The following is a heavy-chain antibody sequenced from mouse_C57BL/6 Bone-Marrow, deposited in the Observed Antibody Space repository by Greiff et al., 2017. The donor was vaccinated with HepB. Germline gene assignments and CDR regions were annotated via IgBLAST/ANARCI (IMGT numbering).Heavy chain of an antibody. D-gene: IGHD1-1*01. CDR1: GYTFTGYW. Sequence: PLQQSGAELMKPGASVKLSCKATGYTFTGYWIEWVKQRPGHGLEWIGEILPGSGSTNYNEKFKGKATFTADTSSNTAYMQLSSLTTEDSAIYYCARDLYYYGSSYWYFDVWGTGTTVTVSS. V-gene: IGHV1-9*01. CDR2: ILPGSGST. CDR3: ARDLYYYGSSYWYFDV. J-gene: IGHJ1*03.